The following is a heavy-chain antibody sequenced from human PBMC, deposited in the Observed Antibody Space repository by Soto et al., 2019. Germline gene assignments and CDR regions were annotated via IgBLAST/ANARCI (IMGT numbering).Heavy chain of an antibody. J-gene: IGHJ6*02. CDR2: ITRSGSTI. CDR1: GFTFSSYS. V-gene: IGHV3-48*01. D-gene: IGHD3-9*01. CDR3: ARDILTDYYYYGMDL. Sequence: PGGSLRLSCAASGFTFSSYSMNWVRQAPGKGLEWLSHITRSGSTIKYADSVKGRFTISRDNAENSLNLQMNSLRAEDTAVYYCARDILTDYYYYGMDLWGQGTTVTVSS.